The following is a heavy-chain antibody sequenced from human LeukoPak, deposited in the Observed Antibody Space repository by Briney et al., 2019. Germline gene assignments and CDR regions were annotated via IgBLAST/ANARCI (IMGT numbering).Heavy chain of an antibody. CDR2: IYYSGST. CDR1: GGSISSYY. D-gene: IGHD5-18*01. Sequence: SETLSLTCTVSGGSISSYYWSWIRQPPGKGLEWIGYIYYSGSTNYNPSLKSRVTISVDTSKNQFSLKLSSVTAADTAVYYCARHVYSYGPKYYFDYWGQGTLVTVSS. V-gene: IGHV4-59*08. J-gene: IGHJ4*02. CDR3: ARHVYSYGPKYYFDY.